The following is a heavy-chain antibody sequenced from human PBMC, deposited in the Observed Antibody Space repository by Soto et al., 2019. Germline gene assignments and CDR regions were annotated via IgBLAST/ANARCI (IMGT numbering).Heavy chain of an antibody. Sequence: SVKVSCKASGGTFSSYAISWVRRAPGQGLEWMGGIIPIFGTANYAQKFQGRVTITADESTSTAYMELSSLRSEDTAVYYCARGYYGSGSYKYYYYGMDVWGQGTTVTVSS. CDR1: GGTFSSYA. J-gene: IGHJ6*02. CDR3: ARGYYGSGSYKYYYYGMDV. CDR2: IIPIFGTA. V-gene: IGHV1-69*13. D-gene: IGHD3-10*01.